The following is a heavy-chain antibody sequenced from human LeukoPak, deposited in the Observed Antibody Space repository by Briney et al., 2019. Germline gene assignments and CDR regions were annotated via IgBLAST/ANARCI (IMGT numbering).Heavy chain of an antibody. CDR3: ARHGIAAAGNIDY. CDR1: GGSISSSSYY. CDR2: IYYSGST. V-gene: IGHV4-39*01. D-gene: IGHD6-13*01. J-gene: IGHJ4*02. Sequence: SETLSLTCTVSGGSISSSSYYWGWIRHPPGKGLEWIGTIYYSGSTYYNPSLKSRVTISVDTSKDQFSLKVSSVTAADTAVYYCARHGIAAAGNIDYWGQGTLVKVSS.